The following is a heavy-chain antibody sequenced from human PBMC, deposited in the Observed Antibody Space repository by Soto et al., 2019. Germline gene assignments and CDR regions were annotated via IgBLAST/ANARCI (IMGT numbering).Heavy chain of an antibody. V-gene: IGHV4-34*01. CDR1: GGFVSSGNYY. Sequence: QEQLQQWGAGLLKPSETLSLTCAVYGGFVSSGNYYWSWIRQPPGKGLEWMGEMSHSGGTHFNPSLKSRVTISVVTSKNQCSLKMSSVTAAATALYYCARVERGTATTVVDAFDSRGPGTMVTVSS. J-gene: IGHJ3*02. D-gene: IGHD1-1*01. CDR2: MSHSGGT. CDR3: ARVERGTATTVVDAFDS.